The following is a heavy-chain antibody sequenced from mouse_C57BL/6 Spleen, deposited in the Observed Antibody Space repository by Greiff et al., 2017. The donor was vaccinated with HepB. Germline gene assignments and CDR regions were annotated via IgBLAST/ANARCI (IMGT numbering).Heavy chain of an antibody. V-gene: IGHV1-52*01. CDR3: ARMGAYDYDGAYYMDY. J-gene: IGHJ2*01. D-gene: IGHD2-4*01. CDR2: IDPSDSET. CDR1: GYTFTSYW. Sequence: VQLQQPGAELVRPGSSVKLSCKASGYTFTSYWMHWVKQRPIQGLEWIGNIDPSDSETHYNQKFKDKATLTVDKSSSTAYMQLSSLTSEDSAVYYGARMGAYDYDGAYYMDYWGQGTTLTVSS.